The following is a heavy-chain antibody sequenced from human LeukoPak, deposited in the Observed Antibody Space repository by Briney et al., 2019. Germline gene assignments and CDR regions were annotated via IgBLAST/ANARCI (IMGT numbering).Heavy chain of an antibody. J-gene: IGHJ4*02. Sequence: ASVKVSCKASGYTFTLYGVSWVRQAPGQGLEWMGWISTYNANTNYAQKFQGRVTMTTDSSTNIAYMELRSLRSDDTAVYYCARGRGDYYNSIGYYPIDYWGQGTLVTVSS. V-gene: IGHV1-18*01. CDR3: ARGRGDYYNSIGYYPIDY. D-gene: IGHD3-22*01. CDR1: GYTFTLYG. CDR2: ISTYNANT.